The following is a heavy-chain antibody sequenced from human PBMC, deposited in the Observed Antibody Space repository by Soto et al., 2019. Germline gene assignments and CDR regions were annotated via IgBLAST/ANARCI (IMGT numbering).Heavy chain of an antibody. CDR3: ARGPPNTY. D-gene: IGHD2-8*01. CDR1: GGSISSGGYS. CDR2: IYHSGST. Sequence: SETLSLTCAVSGGSISSGGYSWSWIRQPPGKGLEWIGYIYHSGSTCYNPSLKSRVTISVDRSKNQFSLKLSSVTAADTAVYYCARGPPNTYWGQGTLVTVSS. V-gene: IGHV4-30-2*01. J-gene: IGHJ4*02.